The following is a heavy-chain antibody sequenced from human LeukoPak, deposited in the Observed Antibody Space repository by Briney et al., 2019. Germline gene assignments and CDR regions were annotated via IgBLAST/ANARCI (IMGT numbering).Heavy chain of an antibody. V-gene: IGHV4-4*07. CDR2: IYTSGST. CDR3: ARDMGYDILTDALYY. Sequence: SETLSLTCTVSGGSISSYHWSWIRQPAGKGLEWIGRIYTSGSTNYNPSLKSRVTMSVDTSKNQFSLKLSSVTAADTAVYYCARDMGYDILTDALYYWGQGTLVTVSS. J-gene: IGHJ4*02. CDR1: GGSISSYH. D-gene: IGHD3-9*01.